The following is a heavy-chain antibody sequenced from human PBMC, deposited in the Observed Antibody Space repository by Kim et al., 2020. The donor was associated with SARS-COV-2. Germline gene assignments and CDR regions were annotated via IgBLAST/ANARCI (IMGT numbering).Heavy chain of an antibody. V-gene: IGHV3-33*01. CDR1: GFTFSSYG. D-gene: IGHD6-6*01. J-gene: IGHJ4*02. CDR2: IWYDGSNK. CDR3: ARDQRGLVVLSWKGYFDY. Sequence: GGSLRLSCAASGFTFSSYGMHWVRQAPGKGLEWVAVIWYDGSNKYYADSVKGRFTISRDNSKNTLYLQMNSLRAEDTAVYYCARDQRGLVVLSWKGYFDYWGQGTLVTVSS.